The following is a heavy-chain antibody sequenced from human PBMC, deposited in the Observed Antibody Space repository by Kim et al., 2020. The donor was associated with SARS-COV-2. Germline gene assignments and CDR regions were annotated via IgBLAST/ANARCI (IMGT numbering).Heavy chain of an antibody. Sequence: SETLSLTCTVSGGSISSYYWSWIRQPPGKGLEWIGYIYYSGSTNYNPSLKSRVTISVDTSKNQFSLKLSSVTAADTAVYYCARTRGFLEWLSHFDYWGQGTLVTVSS. CDR2: IYYSGST. CDR3: ARTRGFLEWLSHFDY. CDR1: GGSISSYY. V-gene: IGHV4-59*01. D-gene: IGHD3-3*01. J-gene: IGHJ4*02.